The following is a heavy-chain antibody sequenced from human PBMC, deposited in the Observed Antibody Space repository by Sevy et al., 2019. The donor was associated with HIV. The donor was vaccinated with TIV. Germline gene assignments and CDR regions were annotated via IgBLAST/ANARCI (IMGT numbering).Heavy chain of an antibody. D-gene: IGHD1-1*01. CDR3: ASKREYNHGPFDY. CDR2: IHYTGGT. CDR1: GGSISNSDSY. J-gene: IGHJ4*02. Sequence: SETLSLTCTVSGGSISNSDSYWSWIRQPPGKGLEWIGYIHYTGGTYYNPFLKSRLAMSVDTSEKQFSLNLRSMTEADTALYYCASKREYNHGPFDYWRQGTLVTVSS. V-gene: IGHV4-30-4*02.